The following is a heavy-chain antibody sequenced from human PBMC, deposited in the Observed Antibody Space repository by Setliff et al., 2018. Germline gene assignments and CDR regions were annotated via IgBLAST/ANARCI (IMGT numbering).Heavy chain of an antibody. Sequence: QPGGSLRLSCTASGFTFGDYAMSWVRQAPGKGLEWVGFIRSKAYGGTTEYAASVKGRFTISRDDSKSIAYLQMNSLKTEDTALYYCNSRITVLRGVTVLWGQGTLVTVSS. CDR1: GFTFGDYA. CDR3: NSRITVLRGVTVL. V-gene: IGHV3-49*04. D-gene: IGHD3-10*01. CDR2: IRSKAYGGTT. J-gene: IGHJ4*02.